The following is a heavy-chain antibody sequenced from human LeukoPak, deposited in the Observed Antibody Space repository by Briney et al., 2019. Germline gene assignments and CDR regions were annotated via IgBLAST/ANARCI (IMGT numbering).Heavy chain of an antibody. CDR1: GYTFTSYG. D-gene: IGHD1-26*01. Sequence: ASVKVSCTASGYTFTSYGISWVRQAPGQGLEWMGWISAYNGNTNYAQKFQGRVTMTTDTSTSTAYMELRSLRSDDTAVYYCARHFNAGSYDWWGQGTLVTVSS. CDR3: ARHFNAGSYDW. CDR2: ISAYNGNT. J-gene: IGHJ4*02. V-gene: IGHV1-18*01.